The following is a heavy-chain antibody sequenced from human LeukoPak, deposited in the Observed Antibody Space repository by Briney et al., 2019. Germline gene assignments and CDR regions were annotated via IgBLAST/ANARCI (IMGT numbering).Heavy chain of an antibody. J-gene: IGHJ3*02. CDR2: IYYSGST. CDR3: ARIYGSYPPGGDAFDI. Sequence: PSETLSLTCAVSGGSVSSGGYSWSWIRQHPGKGLEWIGYIYYSGSTYYNPSLKSRVTISVDTSKNQFSLKLSSVTAADTAVYYCARIYGSYPPGGDAFDIWGQGTMVTVSS. CDR1: GGSVSSGGYS. D-gene: IGHD1-26*01. V-gene: IGHV4-31*11.